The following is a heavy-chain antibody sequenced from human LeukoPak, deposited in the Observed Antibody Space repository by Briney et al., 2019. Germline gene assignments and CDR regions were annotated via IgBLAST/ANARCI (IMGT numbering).Heavy chain of an antibody. D-gene: IGHD2-21*01. CDR1: RDSVSSDSGA. J-gene: IGHJ4*02. V-gene: IGHV6-1*01. Sequence: SQTLSLTCAISRDSVSSDSGAWNWIRQSPSRGLEWLGRTYYRSRWYNDYAVSVKGRISINSDTSKNQFSLQLNSVTPEDTAVYYCARGYSLDSWGQGTLVTVSS. CDR2: TYYRSRWYN. CDR3: ARGYSLDS.